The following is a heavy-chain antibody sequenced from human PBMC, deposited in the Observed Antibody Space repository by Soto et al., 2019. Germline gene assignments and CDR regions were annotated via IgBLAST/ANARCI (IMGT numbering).Heavy chain of an antibody. D-gene: IGHD5-18*01. J-gene: IGHJ4*02. V-gene: IGHV1-46*01. CDR3: ATSVNSAMAFDY. CDR2: INPNGGIT. Sequence: QVQLVQSGAEVKKPGASVRVSCKASGYTFTHYYIHWVRQAPGLGLEWMGIINPNGGITTYAQKFRAGFSMTRDTSTSTVYLELSSLRSEDSAVYYCATSVNSAMAFDYWGQGTLVTVSS. CDR1: GYTFTHYY.